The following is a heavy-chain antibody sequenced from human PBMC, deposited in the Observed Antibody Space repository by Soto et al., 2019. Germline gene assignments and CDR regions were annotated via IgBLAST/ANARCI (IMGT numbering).Heavy chain of an antibody. Sequence: TSETLSLICAVYGGSFRGYYWSWIRQPPGKGLEWSGESNHSGSTNYNPSLKIRVTISVDTSKNQFSLKLSSVTAADTAVYYCARDRTKPMVRGVISRKAWFDPWGQGTLVTVSS. J-gene: IGHJ5*02. V-gene: IGHV4-34*01. CDR3: ARDRTKPMVRGVISRKAWFDP. D-gene: IGHD3-10*01. CDR2: SNHSGST. CDR1: GGSFRGYY.